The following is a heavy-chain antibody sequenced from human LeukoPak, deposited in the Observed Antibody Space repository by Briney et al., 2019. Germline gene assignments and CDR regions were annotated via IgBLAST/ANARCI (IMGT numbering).Heavy chain of an antibody. D-gene: IGHD3-22*01. CDR1: EFVFSNHA. V-gene: IGHV3-21*01. CDR3: ARVFWETVNTGYYSDF. CDR2: ITSGSSNI. Sequence: GGSLRLSCVASEFVFSNHAMIWVRQAPGKGLEWISSITSGSSNIFYANSVRGRFTISRDNANNALHLQMNSLRAEDTAVYYCARVFWETVNTGYYSDFWGPGTLVTVSS. J-gene: IGHJ4*02.